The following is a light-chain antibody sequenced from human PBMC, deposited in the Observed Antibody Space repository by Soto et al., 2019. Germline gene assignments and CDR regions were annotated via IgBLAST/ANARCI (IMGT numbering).Light chain of an antibody. CDR2: GTS. V-gene: IGKV3-20*01. CDR3: QQYGTAPYT. CDR1: QSVDSRY. Sequence: ETVVTQSPGTLSLSPGKGTTLSCRASQSVDSRYLAWYQQKPGQAPRLLIHGTSNRASGIPDRFSGSGSGTDFTLTISRLEPEDFAVYYCQQYGTAPYTFGQGTTLEFK. J-gene: IGKJ2*01.